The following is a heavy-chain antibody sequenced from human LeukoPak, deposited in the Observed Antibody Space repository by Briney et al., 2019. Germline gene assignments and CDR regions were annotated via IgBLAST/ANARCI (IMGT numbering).Heavy chain of an antibody. CDR1: GLTLTTFD. Sequence: GGSLRLSCIASGLTLTTFDMVWVRQAPGASLEWVSIIYGNDPTKIYADSEKGRFTISRDDIKNTIYLQMDSLRDEDPAFYYCAKGFDTYSSRYLNRIFDSWDQGNVVTVSS. CDR2: IYGNDPTK. CDR3: AKGFDTYSSRYLNRIFDS. D-gene: IGHD6-25*01. V-gene: IGHV3-23*01. J-gene: IGHJ5*01.